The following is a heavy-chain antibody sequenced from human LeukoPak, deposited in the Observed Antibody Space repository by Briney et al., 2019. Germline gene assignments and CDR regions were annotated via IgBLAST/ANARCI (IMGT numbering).Heavy chain of an antibody. D-gene: IGHD5-12*01. CDR2: INPNSGGT. Sequence: ASVKVSCKASGHTFTGYYMHWVRQAPGQGLEWMGWINPNSGGTNYAQKFQGRVTMTRDTSISTAYMELSRLRSDDTAVYYCARSHVDIVATMVGYWGQGTLVTVSS. J-gene: IGHJ4*02. CDR1: GHTFTGYY. CDR3: ARSHVDIVATMVGY. V-gene: IGHV1-2*02.